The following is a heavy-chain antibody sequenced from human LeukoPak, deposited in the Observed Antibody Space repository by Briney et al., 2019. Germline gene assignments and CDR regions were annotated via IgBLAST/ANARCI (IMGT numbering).Heavy chain of an antibody. V-gene: IGHV4-59*08. CDR3: ARAGGEMAAIRALDY. CDR2: IHYTGST. J-gene: IGHJ4*02. Sequence: ASETLSLTCTVSGGSIGSYYWSWIRQPPGKGLEWIGYIHYTGSTDYNPSLRSRVTISVDTSKNQFSLKLTSVTAADTAMYYCARAGGEMAAIRALDYWGQGTLVTVSS. D-gene: IGHD5-24*01. CDR1: GGSIGSYY.